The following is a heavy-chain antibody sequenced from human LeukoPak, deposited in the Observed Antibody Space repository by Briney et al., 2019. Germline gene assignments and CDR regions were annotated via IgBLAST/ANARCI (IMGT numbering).Heavy chain of an antibody. CDR2: TSGCGAGT. CDR3: AIGLGIGELWVDP. CDR1: GFSFSSYA. J-gene: IGHJ5*02. D-gene: IGHD3-10*01. V-gene: IGHV3-23*01. Sequence: GGSLRLSCTSSGFSFSSYAMSWVRQAPGKGLEWIASTSGCGAGTNYADSVKGRVTITTDKSTNTVYLQLNSLRADDTAVYYCAIGLGIGELWVDPCGQGTLVTVSS.